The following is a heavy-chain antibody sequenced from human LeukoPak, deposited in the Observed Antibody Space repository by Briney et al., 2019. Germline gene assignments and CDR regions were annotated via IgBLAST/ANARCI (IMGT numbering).Heavy chain of an antibody. CDR2: IYTSGTT. CDR1: GGSINSYY. V-gene: IGHV4-4*07. J-gene: IGHJ4*02. Sequence: PSETLSLTCTVSGGSINSYYWSWIRQPAGKGLEWTGRIYTSGTTNYNPSLKSRVTMSVDTSKNHFSLQLRAVTAADTAVYYCASTTYDYDTSGHYFLDYWGQGSLVTVSS. D-gene: IGHD3-22*01. CDR3: ASTTYDYDTSGHYFLDY.